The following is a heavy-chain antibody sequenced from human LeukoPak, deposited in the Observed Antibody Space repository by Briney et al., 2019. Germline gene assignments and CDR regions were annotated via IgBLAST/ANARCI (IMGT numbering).Heavy chain of an antibody. J-gene: IGHJ4*02. Sequence: SETLSLTCTVSGGSISSYYWSWIRQPPGKGLEWIGYIYYSGSTNYNPSLKSRVTISVDTSKNQFSLKLSSVTAADTAVYYCARGSYYYGSGSYRPPSLANDYWGQGTLVTVSS. CDR2: IYYSGST. D-gene: IGHD3-10*01. V-gene: IGHV4-59*01. CDR1: GGSISSYY. CDR3: ARGSYYYGSGSYRPPSLANDY.